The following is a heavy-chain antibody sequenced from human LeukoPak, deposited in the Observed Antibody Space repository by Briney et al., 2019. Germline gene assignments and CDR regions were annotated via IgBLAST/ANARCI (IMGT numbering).Heavy chain of an antibody. CDR2: IIPIFGTA. J-gene: IGHJ1*01. CDR1: GGTFSSYA. V-gene: IGHV1-69*05. D-gene: IGHD6-19*01. CDR3: ARETGMAVEKNEYFQH. Sequence: ASVKVSCKASGGTFSSYAISWARQAPGQGLEWMGGIIPIFGTANYAQKFQGRVTMTRDMSTSTVYMELSSLRSEDTAVYYCARETGMAVEKNEYFQHWGQGTLITVSS.